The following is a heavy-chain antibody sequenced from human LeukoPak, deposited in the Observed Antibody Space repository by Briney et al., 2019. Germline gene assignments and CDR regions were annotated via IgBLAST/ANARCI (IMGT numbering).Heavy chain of an antibody. CDR2: IYNSGST. CDR3: ARALRLWGGNSGIAFDI. J-gene: IGHJ3*02. CDR1: GGSISSYY. Sequence: PSETLSLTCTVSGGSISSYYWSWIRQPPGKGLEWIGYIYNSGSTNYNHSLKSRVTISEDMSNNQFSLKLSSVTAADTAVYYCARALRLWGGNSGIAFDIWGQGAMVTVSS. D-gene: IGHD4-23*01. V-gene: IGHV4-59*01.